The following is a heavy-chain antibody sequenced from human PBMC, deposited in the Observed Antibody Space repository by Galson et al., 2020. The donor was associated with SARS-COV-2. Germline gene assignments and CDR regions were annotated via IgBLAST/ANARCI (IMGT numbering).Heavy chain of an antibody. CDR3: ARDLTYYCDSSGFHSDAFDI. Sequence: SETLSLTCTVPGGSISTGSISSGTNYWSWLRQSAGKGLERIGRVSTTGTTNYNPSLKSRVTVSLDTSKNQFSLELSSVTAADTAVYFCARDLTYYCDSSGFHSDAFDIWGQGTMVTVSS. CDR1: GGSISTGSISSGTNY. J-gene: IGHJ3*02. D-gene: IGHD3-22*01. V-gene: IGHV4-61*02. CDR2: VSTTGTT.